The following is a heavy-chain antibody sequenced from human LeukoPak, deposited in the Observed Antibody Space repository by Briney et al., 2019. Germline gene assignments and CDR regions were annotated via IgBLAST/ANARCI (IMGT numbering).Heavy chain of an antibody. Sequence: SETLSLTCSVSGGSISSYYWSWIRQSPGKGLEWIGYIYYSGSTNYNPSLKSRVTISVDTSKNQFSLKLSSVTAADTAVYYCARAEGTRWNYYYMDVWGKGTTVTISS. CDR1: GGSISSYY. J-gene: IGHJ6*03. D-gene: IGHD1-1*01. V-gene: IGHV4-59*01. CDR2: IYYSGST. CDR3: ARAEGTRWNYYYMDV.